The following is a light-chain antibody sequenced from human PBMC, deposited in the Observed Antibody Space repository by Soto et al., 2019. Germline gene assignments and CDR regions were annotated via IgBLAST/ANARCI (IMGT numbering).Light chain of an antibody. V-gene: IGLV2-14*01. Sequence: QSALTQPASVSGAPGQALPISCTGTSSDVGGYNYVSWYQQHPGKAPKLMIYDVSNRPSGVSNRFSGSKSGNTASLTISGLQAEDEADYYCSSYTSSSTYVFGTGTKVTVL. J-gene: IGLJ1*01. CDR3: SSYTSSSTYV. CDR2: DVS. CDR1: SSDVGGYNY.